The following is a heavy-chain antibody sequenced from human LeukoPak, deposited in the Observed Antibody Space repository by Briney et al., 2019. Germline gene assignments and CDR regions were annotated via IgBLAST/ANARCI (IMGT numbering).Heavy chain of an antibody. J-gene: IGHJ4*02. Sequence: PGGSLRLSCAASGFTFSSYWMSWVRQAPGEGLEWVAKINQDGTEKAYVDSVRGRFTISRDNAKNSLYLQMNSLRAEDTAVYYCARDRGGYDYWGQGTLVTVSS. CDR3: ARDRGGYDY. CDR2: INQDGTEK. CDR1: GFTFSSYW. V-gene: IGHV3-7*01. D-gene: IGHD1-26*01.